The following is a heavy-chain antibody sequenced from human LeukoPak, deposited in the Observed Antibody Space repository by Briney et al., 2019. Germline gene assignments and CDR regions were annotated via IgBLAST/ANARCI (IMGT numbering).Heavy chain of an antibody. CDR2: ISSSSRTI. V-gene: IGHV3-48*04. CDR3: ARGYSSSPAANYYYYYYMDV. J-gene: IGHJ6*03. D-gene: IGHD6-6*01. CDR1: GFTFSSYR. Sequence: GGSLRLSCTASGFTFSSYRMIWVRQAPGKALEWVSHISSSSRTIYYADSVKGRLTISRDNAENSLYLQMNSLRAEDTAVYYCARGYSSSPAANYYYYYYMDVWGKGTTVTVSS.